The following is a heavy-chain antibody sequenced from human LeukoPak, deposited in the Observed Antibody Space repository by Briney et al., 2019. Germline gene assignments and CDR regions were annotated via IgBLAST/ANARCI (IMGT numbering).Heavy chain of an antibody. V-gene: IGHV3-48*01. CDR3: ARSRATYAFDI. CDR1: GFTFRGYS. J-gene: IGHJ3*02. D-gene: IGHD5-12*01. Sequence: GGPLRLSCTASGFTFRGYSMNWVPQAPGKGLEWVSYISSSGGTIYYADSVKGQFTISRDNAMNSLYLQMNSLRAEDTAVYYCARSRATYAFDIWGQGTMVTVSS. CDR2: ISSSGGTI.